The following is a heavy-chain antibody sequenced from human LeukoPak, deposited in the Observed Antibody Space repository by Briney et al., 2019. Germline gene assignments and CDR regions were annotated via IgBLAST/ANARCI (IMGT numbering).Heavy chain of an antibody. Sequence: ASVTVSCKASGYTFTDYYVLWVRQAPGQGPEWMGWINPNSGGTNYAQNFKGRVTMTRDTSISTAYMELSSLTSDDTAVYYCARVRQLWFNDAFDIWGQGTMVTVSS. D-gene: IGHD5-18*01. V-gene: IGHV1-2*02. CDR2: INPNSGGT. CDR1: GYTFTDYY. J-gene: IGHJ3*02. CDR3: ARVRQLWFNDAFDI.